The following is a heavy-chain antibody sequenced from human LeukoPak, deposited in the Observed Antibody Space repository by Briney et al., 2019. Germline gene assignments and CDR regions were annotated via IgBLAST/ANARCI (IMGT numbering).Heavy chain of an antibody. J-gene: IGHJ4*02. D-gene: IGHD2-15*01. CDR1: GGSFSGYY. V-gene: IGHV4-34*01. CDR2: INHSGST. CDR3: ARVVVAATSIGSVDY. Sequence: PSETLSLTCAVYGGSFSGYYWSWIRQPPGKGLEWIGEINHSGSTNYNPSLKSRVTISVDTFKNQFSLKLSSVTAADTAVYYCARVVVAATSIGSVDYWGQGTLVTVSS.